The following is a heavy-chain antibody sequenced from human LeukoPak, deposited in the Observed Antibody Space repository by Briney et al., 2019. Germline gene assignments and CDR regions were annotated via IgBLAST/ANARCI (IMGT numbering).Heavy chain of an antibody. J-gene: IGHJ4*02. V-gene: IGHV3-30*18. CDR2: ISYDGSNK. CDR3: AKDFHSSSWYYFDY. Sequence: GGSLRLSCAASGFTFSSYGMHWVRQAPGKGLEWVAVISYDGSNKHYADSVKGRFTISRDNSKNTLYLQMNSLRAEDTAVYYCAKDFHSSSWYYFDYWGQGTLVTVSS. D-gene: IGHD6-13*01. CDR1: GFTFSSYG.